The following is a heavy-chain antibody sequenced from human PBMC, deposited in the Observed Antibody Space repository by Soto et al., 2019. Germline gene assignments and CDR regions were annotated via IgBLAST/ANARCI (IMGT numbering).Heavy chain of an antibody. CDR2: IGSKTNTHAT. Sequence: EVQLVESGGGLVQPGESLKLSCAASGFTLSGSASHWVRHPTGKGLEWVGRIGSKTNTHATVYAASVKGRFTISRDDSKNMAFLQMTSLKTEYTALYYCTATYTTNSYVGENWGQGTLVTVSS. CDR3: TATYTTNSYVGEN. CDR1: GFTLSGSA. J-gene: IGHJ4*02. V-gene: IGHV3-73*02. D-gene: IGHD6-13*01.